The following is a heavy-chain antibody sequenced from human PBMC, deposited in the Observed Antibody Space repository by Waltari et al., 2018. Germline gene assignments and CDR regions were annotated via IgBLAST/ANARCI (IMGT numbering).Heavy chain of an antibody. D-gene: IGHD5-12*01. J-gene: IGHJ6*04. CDR3: ARLHTVDRLMYV. V-gene: IGHV4-39*01. Sequence: QLQLQESGTGLVKPSATLSLTCTVYVGSISSSSSYWAWTRQHPGKGLEWIGSIYYSGLTYYNPSLKSRVTISVDTSKNQFSLKLSSVTAADTAVYYCARLHTVDRLMYVWGKGTTVTVSS. CDR1: VGSISSSSSY. CDR2: IYYSGLT.